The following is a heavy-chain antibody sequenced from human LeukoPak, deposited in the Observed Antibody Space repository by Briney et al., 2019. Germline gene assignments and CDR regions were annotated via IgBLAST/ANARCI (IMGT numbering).Heavy chain of an antibody. CDR1: GFTFSSYG. Sequence: GRSLRLSCAASGFTFSSYGMHWVRQAPGKGLEWVAVIWYDGSNKYYADSVKGRFTIYRDNSKNTLYLQMNSLRAEDTAVYYCARFCSGYCDYWGQGILVSVSS. CDR3: ARFCSGYCDY. D-gene: IGHD3-3*01. V-gene: IGHV3-33*01. J-gene: IGHJ4*02. CDR2: IWYDGSNK.